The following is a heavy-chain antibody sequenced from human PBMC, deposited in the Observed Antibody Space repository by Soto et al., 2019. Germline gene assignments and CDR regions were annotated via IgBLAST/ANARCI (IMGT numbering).Heavy chain of an antibody. CDR1: GYTFTGYY. CDR3: ARFAGSSSGRVSP. J-gene: IGHJ5*02. CDR2: INPNSGGT. D-gene: IGHD6-6*01. V-gene: IGHV1-2*02. Sequence: ASVKVSCKASGYTFTGYYMHWVRQAPGQGLEWMGWINPNSGGTNYAQKFQGRVTMTRDTSISTAYMELSRLRSDDTAVYYCARFAGSSSGRVSPRGQGTLVTVSS.